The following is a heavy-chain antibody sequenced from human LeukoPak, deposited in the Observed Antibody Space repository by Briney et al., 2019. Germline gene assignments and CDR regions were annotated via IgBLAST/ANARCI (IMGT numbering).Heavy chain of an antibody. J-gene: IGHJ1*01. CDR1: GFTFSGYS. D-gene: IGHD2-21*02. Sequence: GGSLRLSCAASGFTFSGYSLNWVRQAPGKGLEWISYISTAGTTVYYADSVKGRFTISRDNAQNSMYLQMNSLRVEDTAVYYCTSWGDTTAEYFQRWGQGTLVTVSS. CDR3: TSWGDTTAEYFQR. V-gene: IGHV3-48*04. CDR2: ISTAGTTV.